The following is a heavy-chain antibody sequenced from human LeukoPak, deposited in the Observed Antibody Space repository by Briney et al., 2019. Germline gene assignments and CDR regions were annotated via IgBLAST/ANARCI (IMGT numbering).Heavy chain of an antibody. CDR3: ARGPNSNWSGLDF. CDR1: GFSFSGHW. J-gene: IGHJ4*02. V-gene: IGHV3-74*01. CDR2: ISPTGSTT. D-gene: IGHD6-6*01. Sequence: GGSLRLSCTASGFSFSGHWMHWARQLPGKGLVWVSRISPTGSTTSYADSVKGRFTVSRDNAKNTLYLKVNNLRAEDTAVYYCARGPNSNWSGLDFWGQGTLLTVSS.